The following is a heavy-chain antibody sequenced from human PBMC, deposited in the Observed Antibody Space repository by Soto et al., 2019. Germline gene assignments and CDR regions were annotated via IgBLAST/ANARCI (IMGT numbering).Heavy chain of an antibody. J-gene: IGHJ4*02. CDR3: ARGYYYGSGSYYGVGY. Sequence: ASVKVSCKASGYTFTSYGINWMRQAPGQGLEWMGWISAYNGNTNYAQKLQGRVTMTTDTSTSTAYMELRSLRSDDTAVYYCARGYYYGSGSYYGVGYWGQGTLVTVSS. CDR1: GYTFTSYG. CDR2: ISAYNGNT. V-gene: IGHV1-18*01. D-gene: IGHD3-10*01.